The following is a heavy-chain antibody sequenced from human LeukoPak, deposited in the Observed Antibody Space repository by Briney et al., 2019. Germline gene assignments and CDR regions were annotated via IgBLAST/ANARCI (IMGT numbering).Heavy chain of an antibody. CDR1: GFIVSSSY. CDR2: IYSGGST. D-gene: IGHD3-9*01. Sequence: PGGSLRLSCAASGFIVSSSYMIWVRQAPGKGLEWVSVIYSGGSTYYADSVKGRFTISRDNAKNSLYLQMNSLRAEDTAVYYCVYFDWLLPTVNWGQGTLVTVSS. J-gene: IGHJ4*02. V-gene: IGHV3-53*01. CDR3: VYFDWLLPTVN.